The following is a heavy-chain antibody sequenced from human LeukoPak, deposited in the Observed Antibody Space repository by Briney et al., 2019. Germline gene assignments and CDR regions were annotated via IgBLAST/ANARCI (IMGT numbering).Heavy chain of an antibody. Sequence: PSETLSLTCAVSGYSTSSGYYWGWIRPPPGKGLEWIGSIYHSGSTYYNPSLKSRVTISVDTSKNQFSLKLSSVTAADTAVYYCARHLREYSYGHGSYYWGQGTLVTVSS. CDR1: GYSTSSGYY. CDR2: IYHSGST. J-gene: IGHJ4*02. CDR3: ARHLREYSYGHGSYY. D-gene: IGHD5-18*01. V-gene: IGHV4-38-2*01.